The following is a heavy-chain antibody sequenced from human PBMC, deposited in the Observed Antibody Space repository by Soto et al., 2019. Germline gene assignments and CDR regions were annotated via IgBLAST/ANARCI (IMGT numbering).Heavy chain of an antibody. CDR1: GFTFSSYG. D-gene: IGHD1-1*01. J-gene: IGHJ3*02. CDR2: IWYDGSNK. Sequence: QVQLVESGGGVVQPGRSLRLSCAASGFTFSSYGMHWVRQAPGKGLEWVAVIWYDGSNKYYADSVKGRFTISRDNSKNTLYLQMNSLRAEDTAVYYCARRGAEQDAFDIWGQGTMVTVSS. CDR3: ARRGAEQDAFDI. V-gene: IGHV3-33*01.